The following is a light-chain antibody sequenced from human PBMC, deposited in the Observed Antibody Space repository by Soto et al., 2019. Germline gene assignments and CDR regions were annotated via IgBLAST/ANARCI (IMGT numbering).Light chain of an antibody. CDR3: QHQTNWPRT. J-gene: IGKJ1*01. V-gene: IGKV3-15*01. CDR2: GTS. Sequence: EIVMTQSPATLSGSPGERATLSCRASQSVGNNVAGSQQKPGQAPRLLIHGTSTRATGIPARFSGSGSGTEFSLTISSLQSEDFAVYYCQHQTNWPRTFGQGTKVEI. CDR1: QSVGNN.